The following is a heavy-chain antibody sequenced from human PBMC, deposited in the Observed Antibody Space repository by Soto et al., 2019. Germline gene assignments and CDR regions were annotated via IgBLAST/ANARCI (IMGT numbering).Heavy chain of an antibody. CDR1: GYTFTSYG. Sequence: RASVKVSCKASGYTFTSYGISWVRQAPGQGLEWMGWISAYNGNTNYAQKLQGRVTMTTDTSTSTAYMELRSLRSDDTAVYYCARDPAKYTAMASDYWGQGTLVTVSS. J-gene: IGHJ4*02. V-gene: IGHV1-18*01. CDR3: ARDPAKYTAMASDY. CDR2: ISAYNGNT. D-gene: IGHD5-18*01.